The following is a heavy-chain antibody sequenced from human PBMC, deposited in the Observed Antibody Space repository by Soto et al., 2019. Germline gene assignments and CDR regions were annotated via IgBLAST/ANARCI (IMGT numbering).Heavy chain of an antibody. J-gene: IGHJ4*02. Sequence: ASVKVSCKASGYTFTTYYMHWVRQAPGQGLEWMGIINPSGGSTSYAPRLQGRVTMTRDTSTSTVYMELSTLTSEDTAVYYCARDHLDRYYYDSSGYYPPDYWGQGTLVTVSS. CDR2: INPSGGST. D-gene: IGHD3-22*01. CDR1: GYTFTTYY. V-gene: IGHV1-46*01. CDR3: ARDHLDRYYYDSSGYYPPDY.